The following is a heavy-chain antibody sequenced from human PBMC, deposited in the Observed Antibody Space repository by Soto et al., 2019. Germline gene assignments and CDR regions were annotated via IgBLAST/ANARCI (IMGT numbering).Heavy chain of an antibody. CDR3: ARGPNWGYRFDS. D-gene: IGHD7-27*01. Sequence: QVQLVQSGAEVKKPGSSVKVSCEASGGTFSGHAISWVRQAPGQGPEWMGGLIPLFGTTQHAQNFQDRLTITADKSTSTAYMGLTSLRFEDTAIYYCARGPNWGYRFDSWGQGTLGTVAS. V-gene: IGHV1-69*06. J-gene: IGHJ4*02. CDR2: LIPLFGTT. CDR1: GGTFSGHA.